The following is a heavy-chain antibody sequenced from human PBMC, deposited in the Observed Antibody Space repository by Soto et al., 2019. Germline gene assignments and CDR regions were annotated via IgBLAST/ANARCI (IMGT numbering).Heavy chain of an antibody. CDR1: GYTLTSYG. CDR2: ISAYNGNT. D-gene: IGHD6-13*01. CDR3: ARDLSIAAAGTWWFDP. J-gene: IGHJ5*02. Sequence: ASVKVSCKASGYTLTSYGISWVRQAPGQGLEWMGWISAYNGNTNYAQKLQGRVTMTTDTSTSTAYMELRSLRSDDTAVYYCARDLSIAAAGTWWFDPWGQGTLVTVSS. V-gene: IGHV1-18*01.